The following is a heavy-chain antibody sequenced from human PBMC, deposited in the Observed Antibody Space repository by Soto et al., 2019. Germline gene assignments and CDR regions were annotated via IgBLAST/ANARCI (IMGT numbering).Heavy chain of an antibody. CDR3: VRDYLLTGFDP. J-gene: IGHJ5*02. CDR2: VYYSGST. V-gene: IGHV4-59*01. Sequence: ASETLSLTCTVSGDSISNYYWTWVRQPPGKGLEWIGYVYYSGSTNYNPSLESRVTISIDASKNQFSLKMKSVTAADTAVYYCVRDYLLTGFDPWGQGALVTVSS. CDR1: GDSISNYY. D-gene: IGHD3-9*01.